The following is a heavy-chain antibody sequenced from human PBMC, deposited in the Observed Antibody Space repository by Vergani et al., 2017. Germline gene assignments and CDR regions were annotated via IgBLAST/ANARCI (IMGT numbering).Heavy chain of an antibody. CDR3: ARGRWFGDPMHY. D-gene: IGHD3-10*01. CDR2: IYYSGST. J-gene: IGHJ4*02. CDR1: GGSISSYY. Sequence: QVQLQEPGPGLVKPSETLSLTCTVPGGSISSYYWSWIRQPPGKGLEWVGYIYYSGSTNYNPSLKSRVTISVDTSKNQFSLKLSSVTAADTAVYYCARGRWFGDPMHYWGQGTLVTVSS. V-gene: IGHV4-59*01.